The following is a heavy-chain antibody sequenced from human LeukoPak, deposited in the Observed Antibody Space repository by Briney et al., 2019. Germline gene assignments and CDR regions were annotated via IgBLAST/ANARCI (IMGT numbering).Heavy chain of an antibody. CDR3: ARPGSYSAFDY. Sequence: PGGSLRLSCAASGFTFSTYWMHWVRQAPGKGLVWVSLIKSDGSSTTYADSVKGRFTISRDNAKNTLYLQMNSLRVEDTAVYYCARPGSYSAFDYWGQGTLVTVSS. CDR1: GFTFSTYW. V-gene: IGHV3-74*01. CDR2: IKSDGSST. J-gene: IGHJ4*02. D-gene: IGHD3-10*01.